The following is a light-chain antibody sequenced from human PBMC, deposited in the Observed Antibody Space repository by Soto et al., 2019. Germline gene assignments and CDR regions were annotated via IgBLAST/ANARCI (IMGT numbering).Light chain of an antibody. Sequence: EIVRTQSPTTLSVSPGETATLSCRASQSISIGLAWYRQKPGQAPRLLIYGASTRASGTPARFSGSGSGTEFTLTISSLQSEDFALYYCQQYTKWPLIPFGQGRRLEIK. CDR1: QSISIG. CDR3: QQYTKWPLIP. V-gene: IGKV3D-15*01. J-gene: IGKJ5*01. CDR2: GAS.